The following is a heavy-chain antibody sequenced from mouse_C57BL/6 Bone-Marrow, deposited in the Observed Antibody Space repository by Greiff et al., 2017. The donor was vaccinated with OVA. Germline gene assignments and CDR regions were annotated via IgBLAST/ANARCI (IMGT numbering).Heavy chain of an antibody. CDR2: IDPSDSYT. V-gene: IGHV1-69*01. CDR3: ASETAQAFYAMDY. J-gene: IGHJ4*01. CDR1: GYTFTSYW. Sequence: QVQLQQPGAELVMPGASVKLSCKASGYTFTSYWMHWVKQRPGQGLEWIGEIDPSDSYTNYNQKFKGKSTLTVDKSSSTAYMQLSSLTSEDSAVYYCASETAQAFYAMDYWGQGTSVTVSS. D-gene: IGHD3-2*02.